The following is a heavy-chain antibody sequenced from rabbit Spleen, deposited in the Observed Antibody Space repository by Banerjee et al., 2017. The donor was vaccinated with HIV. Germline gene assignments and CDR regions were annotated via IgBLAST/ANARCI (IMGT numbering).Heavy chain of an antibody. CDR3: AKSFNGDINGLNL. CDR1: GVSFSNSYW. V-gene: IGHV1S45*01. J-gene: IGHJ4*01. CDR2: IYAGNSDGT. D-gene: IGHD2-1*01. Sequence: QEQLEESGGGLVKPEGSLTLTCKASGVSFSNSYWICWVRQAPGKGLEWIGCIYAGNSDGTYYASWAKGRFTISKTSSTTLTLQMTSLTAADTATYFCAKSFNGDINGLNLWGPGTLVTVS.